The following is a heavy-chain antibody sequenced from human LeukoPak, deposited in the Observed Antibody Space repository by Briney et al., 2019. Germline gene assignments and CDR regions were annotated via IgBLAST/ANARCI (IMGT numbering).Heavy chain of an antibody. D-gene: IGHD3-10*01. Sequence: GGSLRLSCAASGFTFSSYTMHWVRQAPGKGLEWVAVIWYDGSNKYYADSVKGRFTISRDNSKNTLYLQMNSLRAEDTAVYYCARGEVRGVIIGEGDYWGQGTLVTVSS. CDR2: IWYDGSNK. V-gene: IGHV3-33*08. CDR3: ARGEVRGVIIGEGDY. CDR1: GFTFSSYT. J-gene: IGHJ4*02.